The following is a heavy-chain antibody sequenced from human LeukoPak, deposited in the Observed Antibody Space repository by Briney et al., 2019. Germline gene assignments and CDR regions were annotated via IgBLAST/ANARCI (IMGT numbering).Heavy chain of an antibody. V-gene: IGHV3-23*01. Sequence: PGASLRLSCAASGFTFNNYAMTWVRRAPGKXXXXXXXISDSGGTTYYTDSVKGRFTISRDNSKNTLYLQVNSLRAEDTAVYYCAKLISTSCYMPIDVWGQGTTVTVSS. CDR2: ISDSGGTT. CDR3: AKLISTSCYMPIDV. J-gene: IGHJ6*02. CDR1: GFTFNNYA. D-gene: IGHD2-2*01.